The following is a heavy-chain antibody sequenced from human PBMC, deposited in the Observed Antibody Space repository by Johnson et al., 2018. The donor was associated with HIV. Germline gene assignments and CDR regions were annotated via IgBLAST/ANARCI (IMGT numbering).Heavy chain of an antibody. V-gene: IGHV3-30*02. CDR2: IRYDGSNK. CDR1: GFTFSSYA. CDR3: NTDLAAVGSGAFDI. D-gene: IGHD6-13*01. J-gene: IGHJ3*02. Sequence: QVQLVESGGGVVQPGRSLRLSCAASGFTFSSYAMHWVRQAPGKGLEWVAFIRYDGSNKYYADSVKGRFTISRDNSKNTLYLQMNSLRAEDTAVYYCNTDLAAVGSGAFDIWGQGTMVTVSS.